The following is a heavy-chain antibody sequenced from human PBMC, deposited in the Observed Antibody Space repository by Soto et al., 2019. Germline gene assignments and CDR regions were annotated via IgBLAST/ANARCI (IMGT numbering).Heavy chain of an antibody. D-gene: IGHD3-10*01. CDR1: GGSFSGSY. CDR3: ARALGKDTMVRGVIIGPAFDI. J-gene: IGHJ3*02. V-gene: IGHV4-34*01. Sequence: SETLSLTYVFYGGSFSGSYWGWIRQPPGTGLEWIGEINHSGSTNYNPSLKSRVTISVDTSKNHFSLKLSSVTAADTAVYYCARALGKDTMVRGVIIGPAFDIWGQGTMVS. CDR2: INHSGST.